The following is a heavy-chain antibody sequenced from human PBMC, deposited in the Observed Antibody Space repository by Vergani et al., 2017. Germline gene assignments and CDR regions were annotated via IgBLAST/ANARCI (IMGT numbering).Heavy chain of an antibody. CDR2: IHHSGDT. V-gene: IGHV4-38-2*01. J-gene: IGHJ6*02. D-gene: IGHD3-10*01. CDR3: ARPRGSGGFFPPSYFYGMDV. Sequence: VQLQESGPGLVKPWETPTPILDVPESSIMTNPYWGWFRQSPGKGLEWIGCIHHSGDTHYNSSLKSRVSISIVSSSKFSLSLTSVTAADTAIYYCARPRGSGGFFPPSYFYGMDVWGHGTTVTVSS. CDR1: ESSIMTNPY.